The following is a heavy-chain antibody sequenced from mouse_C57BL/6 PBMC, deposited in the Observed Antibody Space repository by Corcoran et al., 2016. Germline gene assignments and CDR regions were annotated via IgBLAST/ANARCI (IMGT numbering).Heavy chain of an antibody. V-gene: IGHV1-81*01. D-gene: IGHD4-1*01. CDR1: GYTFTSYG. CDR3: ARSGGTRGQYYFDY. CDR2: IYPRSGNT. J-gene: IGHJ2*01. Sequence: QVQLQQSGAELARPGASVKLSCKASGYTFTSYGISWVKQRTGQGLEWIGEIYPRSGNTYYNEKFKGKTTLTADKSSSTAYMELRSLTSEDSAVYFCARSGGTRGQYYFDYWGQGTTLTVSS.